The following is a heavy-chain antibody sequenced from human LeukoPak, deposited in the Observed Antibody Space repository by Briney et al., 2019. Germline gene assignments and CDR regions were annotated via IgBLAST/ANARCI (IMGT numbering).Heavy chain of an antibody. CDR1: GYTFRGNY. Sequence: ASVKISCKASGYTFRGNYIHWLRQAPGQGVEWIGWIDANNGDTKSAQKFQGRVTMSRDTSISTAYMDLSSLSPDDAAVYYCARDPSSVTLYFFDYWGQGTLVTVSS. J-gene: IGHJ4*02. D-gene: IGHD4-11*01. V-gene: IGHV1-2*02. CDR3: ARDPSSVTLYFFDY. CDR2: IDANNGDT.